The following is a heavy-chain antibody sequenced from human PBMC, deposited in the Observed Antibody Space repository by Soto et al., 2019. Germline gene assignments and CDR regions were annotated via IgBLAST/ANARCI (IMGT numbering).Heavy chain of an antibody. Sequence: PGGSLRLSCVASGFTFSSYSMNWRRQTPGKGLEWVSSISTGSSFIYYADSVRGRFTISRDNAKNSLFLQMNSLKAEDSAVYFCARDRGVLAARLPVYWGQGTLVTVSS. CDR3: ARDRGVLAARLPVY. CDR1: GFTFSSYS. D-gene: IGHD6-6*01. J-gene: IGHJ4*02. CDR2: ISTGSSFI. V-gene: IGHV3-21*01.